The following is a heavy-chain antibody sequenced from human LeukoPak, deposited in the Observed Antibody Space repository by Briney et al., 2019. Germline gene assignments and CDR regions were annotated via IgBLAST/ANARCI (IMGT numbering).Heavy chain of an antibody. J-gene: IGHJ4*02. CDR3: ARHDSGYPYFDY. Sequence: KPSETLSLTCTVSGGSISSSSYSWGWIRQPPGKGLEWIGSVYYYGRTYYNPSLKSRVTISVDTSKNQFSLKLSSVTAADTAVYHCARHDSGYPYFDYWGQGILVTVSS. V-gene: IGHV4-39*01. CDR2: VYYYGRT. D-gene: IGHD3-22*01. CDR1: GGSISSSSYS.